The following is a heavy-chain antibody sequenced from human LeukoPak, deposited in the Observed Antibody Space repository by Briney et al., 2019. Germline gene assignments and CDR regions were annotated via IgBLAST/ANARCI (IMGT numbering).Heavy chain of an antibody. V-gene: IGHV4-39*01. CDR2: IYYSGST. CDR3: ARRPFVVVTAIRSYYFDY. Sequence: PSETLSLTCTVSGGSISSSSYYWGWIRQPPGKGLEGIGSIYYSGSTYYNPSLKSRVTISVDTSKNQFSLKLSSVTAADTAVYYCARRPFVVVTAIRSYYFDYWGQGTLVTVSS. CDR1: GGSISSSSYY. J-gene: IGHJ4*02. D-gene: IGHD2-21*02.